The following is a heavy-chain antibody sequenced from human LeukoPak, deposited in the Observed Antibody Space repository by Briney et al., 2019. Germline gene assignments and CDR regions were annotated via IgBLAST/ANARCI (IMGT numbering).Heavy chain of an antibody. J-gene: IGHJ6*02. Sequence: SETLSLTCTVSGDSIRSVDYYWSWIRQPPGKGLEWIGYIHYSGSTSYIPSLESRVTISLDTSKNQFSLKLSSVTAADTAVYYCARAGIIVATINVYYGMDVWGQGTTVTVSS. CDR1: GDSIRSVDYY. CDR3: ARAGIIVATINVYYGMDV. D-gene: IGHD5-12*01. CDR2: IHYSGST. V-gene: IGHV4-30-4*01.